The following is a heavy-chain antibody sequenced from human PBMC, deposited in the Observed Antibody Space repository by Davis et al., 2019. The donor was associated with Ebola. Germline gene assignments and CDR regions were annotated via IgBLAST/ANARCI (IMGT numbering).Heavy chain of an antibody. V-gene: IGHV4-59*11. Sequence: PSETLSLTCTFSDGSISSHYWNWVRQPPGKGLEWIGIIYDSGRTSYNPSLKSRITISADTSKNQFSLNLSSVTAADTAVYFCARFGHGAYWGQGTLVTVSS. CDR2: IYDSGRT. CDR1: DGSISSHY. J-gene: IGHJ4*02. CDR3: ARFGHGAY. D-gene: IGHD3-16*01.